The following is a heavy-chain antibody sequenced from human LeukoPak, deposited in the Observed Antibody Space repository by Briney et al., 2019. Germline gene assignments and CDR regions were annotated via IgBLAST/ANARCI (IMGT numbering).Heavy chain of an antibody. V-gene: IGHV4-34*01. Sequence: SETLSLTCAVYGGSFSGYYWNWIRQPPGKGLEWIGEINHSGSTNYNPSLKSRVTISVDTSKNQFSLKLGSVTAADTAVYYCAREFLEWLPDYWGQGTLVTVSS. CDR1: GGSFSGYY. J-gene: IGHJ4*02. CDR2: INHSGST. CDR3: AREFLEWLPDY. D-gene: IGHD3-3*01.